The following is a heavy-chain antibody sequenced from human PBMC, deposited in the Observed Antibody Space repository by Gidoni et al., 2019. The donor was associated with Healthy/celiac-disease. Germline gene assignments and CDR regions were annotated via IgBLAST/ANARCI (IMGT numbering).Heavy chain of an antibody. V-gene: IGHV3-9*01. Sequence: EVQLVESGGGLVQPGRSLRLSCAASGFTFDAYAMHWVRQAPGKGLEWVSGISWNSGSIGYADSVKGRFTISRDNAKNSLYLQMNSLRAEDTALYYCAKDIYPYYYDSSGYYYAGGGAFDIWGQGTMVTVSS. J-gene: IGHJ3*02. CDR2: ISWNSGSI. CDR3: AKDIYPYYYDSSGYYYAGGGAFDI. D-gene: IGHD3-22*01. CDR1: GFTFDAYA.